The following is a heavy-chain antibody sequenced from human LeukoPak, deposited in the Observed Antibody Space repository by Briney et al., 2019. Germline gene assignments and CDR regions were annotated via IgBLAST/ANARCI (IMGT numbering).Heavy chain of an antibody. CDR3: SGGGSITVAGY. CDR1: GFTFSNSF. V-gene: IGHV3-74*01. Sequence: GGSLRLSCAASGFTFSNSFMHWVRQAPGKGLVWVSRINSDGSSTNYADSVKGRFTISRDNAKNTLFLQMNSLRAEDSAVYYCSGGGSITVAGYWGQGTLVTVSS. CDR2: INSDGSST. D-gene: IGHD3-10*01. J-gene: IGHJ4*02.